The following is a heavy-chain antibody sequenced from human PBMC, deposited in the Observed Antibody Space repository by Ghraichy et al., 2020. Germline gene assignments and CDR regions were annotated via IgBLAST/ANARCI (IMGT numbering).Heavy chain of an antibody. CDR1: GGSISSSSYY. D-gene: IGHD1-26*01. J-gene: IGHJ5*02. V-gene: IGHV4-39*01. Sequence: SETLSLTCTVSGGSISSSSYYWGWIRQPPGKGLEWIGSIYYSGSTYYNPSLKSRVTISVDTSKNQFSLKLSSVTAADTAVYYCARRTSGSYNWFDPWGQGTLVTVSS. CDR2: IYYSGST. CDR3: ARRTSGSYNWFDP.